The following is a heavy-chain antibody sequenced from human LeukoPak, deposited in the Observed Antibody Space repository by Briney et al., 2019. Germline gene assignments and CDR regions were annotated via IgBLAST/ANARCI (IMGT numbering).Heavy chain of an antibody. D-gene: IGHD3-22*01. Sequence: PGGSLRLSCAASGFTVSSNYMSWVRQAPGKGLEWVSVIYSGGSTYYADSVRGRLTISRDNSKNTLYLQMNSLGAEDTAVYYCARVSYYDSSGYYFLSYVDYWGQGTLVTVSS. CDR3: ARVSYYDSSGYYFLSYVDY. J-gene: IGHJ4*02. CDR1: GFTVSSNY. V-gene: IGHV3-53*01. CDR2: IYSGGST.